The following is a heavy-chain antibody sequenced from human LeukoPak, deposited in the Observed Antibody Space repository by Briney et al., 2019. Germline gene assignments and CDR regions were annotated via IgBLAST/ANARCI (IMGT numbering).Heavy chain of an antibody. J-gene: IGHJ4*02. CDR1: GGSISSSSYY. V-gene: IGHV4-39*01. CDR3: ARGSSSWYGGYFDY. D-gene: IGHD6-13*01. CDR2: IYYSGST. Sequence: SETLSLTCTVSGGSISSSSYYWGRIRQPPGKGLEWIGSIYYSGSTYYNPSLKSRVTISVDTSKNQFSLKLSSVTAADTAVYYCARGSSSWYGGYFDYWGQGTLVTVSS.